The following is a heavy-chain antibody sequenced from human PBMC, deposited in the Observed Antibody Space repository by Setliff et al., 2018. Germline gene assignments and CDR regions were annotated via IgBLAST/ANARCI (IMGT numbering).Heavy chain of an antibody. CDR1: GGSISSRSHY. V-gene: IGHV4-39*01. D-gene: IGHD3-10*01. CDR2: AYYNGDS. CDR3: ARHVGTRSRGYNYYYYFMDV. J-gene: IGHJ6*03. Sequence: PSETLSLTCTVSGGSISSRSHYWGWIRQSPGKELEWIGSAYYNGDSYYNPSLKSRVTMSVDTSRNQFSLHLISVTAADTAVYYCARHVGTRSRGYNYYYYFMDVWGKGTTVTVSS.